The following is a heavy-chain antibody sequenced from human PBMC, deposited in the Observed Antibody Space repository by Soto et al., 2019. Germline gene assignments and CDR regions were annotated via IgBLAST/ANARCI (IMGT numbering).Heavy chain of an antibody. Sequence: SETLSLTCTVSGDSMSSGDYYWGWIRQHPGKGLEWIGYIYYSRSTYYDASLKSRVTISVDTSKNQFFMKLSSVTAADTGVYYCTNGGTLWGQGTLVTVSS. CDR3: TNGGTL. J-gene: IGHJ4*02. V-gene: IGHV4-31*03. D-gene: IGHD4-17*01. CDR2: IYYSRST. CDR1: GDSMSSGDYY.